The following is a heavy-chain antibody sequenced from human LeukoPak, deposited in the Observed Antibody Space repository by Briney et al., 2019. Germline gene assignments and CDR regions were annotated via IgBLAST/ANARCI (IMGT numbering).Heavy chain of an antibody. CDR3: ARDSRGTGYYYYYGMDV. J-gene: IGHJ6*02. CDR2: IYYSGST. D-gene: IGHD3/OR15-3a*01. CDR1: GGSISSGAYY. V-gene: IGHV4-31*03. Sequence: PSQTLSLICTVSGGSISSGAYYWSWIRQPPGKGLEWIGYIYYSGSTYYNPSLQSRVTISVDTSKNQFSLKLTSVTAADTAVYYCARDSRGTGYYYYYGMDVWGQGTTVTVSS.